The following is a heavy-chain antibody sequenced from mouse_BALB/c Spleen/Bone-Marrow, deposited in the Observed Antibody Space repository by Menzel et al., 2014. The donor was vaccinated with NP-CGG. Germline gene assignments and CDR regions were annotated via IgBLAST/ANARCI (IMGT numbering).Heavy chain of an antibody. V-gene: IGHV3-5*02. Sequence: EVKLMESGPGLVKPSQTVSLTCTVTGISITTGNYRWSWIRQSPGNKLEWIGYIYYSGTITYNPSLTSRTTITRDTSKNQFFLEMNSLTAEDTATYYCARYGNYFDYWGQGTTLTVSS. CDR1: GISITTGNYR. D-gene: IGHD2-1*01. J-gene: IGHJ2*01. CDR3: ARYGNYFDY. CDR2: IYYSGTI.